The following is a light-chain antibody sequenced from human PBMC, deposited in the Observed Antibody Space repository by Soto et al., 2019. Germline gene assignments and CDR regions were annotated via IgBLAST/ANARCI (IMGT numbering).Light chain of an antibody. V-gene: IGLV3-21*02. Sequence: SYELTLPPSVSVAPGQTARMTCAGNDIGSKSVHWYQKRPGQAPVLVGYDDSDRPSGIPERFSGSNSGTTATLIISRVEAGDEADYFCQVWDISSDHVVFGGGTKLTVL. CDR2: DDS. J-gene: IGLJ2*01. CDR3: QVWDISSDHVV. CDR1: DIGSKS.